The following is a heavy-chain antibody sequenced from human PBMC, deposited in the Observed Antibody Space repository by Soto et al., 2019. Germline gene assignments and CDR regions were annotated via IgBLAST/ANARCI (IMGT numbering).Heavy chain of an antibody. CDR2: INAGSDRT. CDR3: AREGRSPETSYYMDV. V-gene: IGHV1-3*01. Sequence: GASVKVSCKASGYTFTDYAIHWVRQAPGQSLEWLGWINAGSDRTKYPQKFQGRVTITRDTSASTAHMELLSLSSEDTAVYYCAREGRSPETSYYMDVWGKGTSVTVSS. CDR1: GYTFTDYA. D-gene: IGHD3-10*01. J-gene: IGHJ6*03.